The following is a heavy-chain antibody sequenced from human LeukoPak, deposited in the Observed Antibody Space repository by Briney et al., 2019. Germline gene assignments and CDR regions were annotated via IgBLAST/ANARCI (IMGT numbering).Heavy chain of an antibody. CDR3: ARSYSSGRDYAFDI. CDR2: ISGSGGST. D-gene: IGHD6-19*01. CDR1: GFAFSSYA. V-gene: IGHV3-23*01. Sequence: GGSLRLSCAASGFAFSSYAMSWVRQAPGKGLEWVSAISGSGGSTYYADSVKGRFTISRDNSKNTLYLQMNSLRAEDTAVYYCARSYSSGRDYAFDIWGQGTMVTVSS. J-gene: IGHJ3*02.